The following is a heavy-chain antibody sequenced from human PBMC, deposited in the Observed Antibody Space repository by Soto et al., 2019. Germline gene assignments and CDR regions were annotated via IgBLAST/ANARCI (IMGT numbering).Heavy chain of an antibody. Sequence: HPGGSLRLSCAASGFTFRSYWMQWVRQAPGKGLVWVSWINSDGSSTSYADSVKGRFTISRDNAKNTLYLQMNSLRAEDTAVYYCAKDSPGITIFGVVTHFDYWGQGT. CDR1: GFTFRSYW. CDR2: INSDGSST. CDR3: AKDSPGITIFGVVTHFDY. V-gene: IGHV3-74*01. D-gene: IGHD3-3*01. J-gene: IGHJ4*02.